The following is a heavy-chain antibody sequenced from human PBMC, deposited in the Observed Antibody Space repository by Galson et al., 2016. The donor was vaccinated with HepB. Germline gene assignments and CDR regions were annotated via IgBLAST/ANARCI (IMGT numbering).Heavy chain of an antibody. V-gene: IGHV1-69*13. D-gene: IGHD6-25*01. Sequence: SVKVSCKASGGAFNTYPISWVRQAPGQGLEWLGGIIPMFATATYAQQFRGRVTITADDSTSTAYLELTSVTSADTAVYYCARAKVSGFDEIDYWGQGTAVTVSS. CDR1: GGAFNTYP. CDR3: ARAKVSGFDEIDY. CDR2: IIPMFATA. J-gene: IGHJ4*02.